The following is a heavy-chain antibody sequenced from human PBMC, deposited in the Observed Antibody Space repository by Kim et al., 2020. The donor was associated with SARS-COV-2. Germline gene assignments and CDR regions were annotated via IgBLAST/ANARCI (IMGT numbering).Heavy chain of an antibody. J-gene: IGHJ6*02. V-gene: IGHV1-18*01. Sequence: ASVKVSCKASGYTFTTYGLSWVRQAPGQGLEWMGWISAYNFNTHYAQNYQDRVTMTADTPSSTAYMELRSLRSDDTAVYYCSGGGGFGDYYYYGLDVWGQ. CDR3: SGGGGFGDYYYYGLDV. D-gene: IGHD3-10*01. CDR1: GYTFTTYG. CDR2: ISAYNFNT.